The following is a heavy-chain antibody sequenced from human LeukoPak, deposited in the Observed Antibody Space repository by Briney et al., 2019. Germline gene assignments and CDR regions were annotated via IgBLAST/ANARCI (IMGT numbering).Heavy chain of an antibody. J-gene: IGHJ3*02. CDR3: ARVHLLRGPDDAFDM. CDR1: GFSFSSFI. D-gene: IGHD3-10*01. V-gene: IGHV3-21*01. Sequence: GGSLRLSCAGSGFSFSSFIMNWVRQAPGRGLEWVSSINPSSNFIYNTDSVKGRFTISRDNAKNSLFLQVNSLRAEDTAIYYCARVHLLRGPDDAFDMWGQGTVVTVSS. CDR2: INPSSNFI.